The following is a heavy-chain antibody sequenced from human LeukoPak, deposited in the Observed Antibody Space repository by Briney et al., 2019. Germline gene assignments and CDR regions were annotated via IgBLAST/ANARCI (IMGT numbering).Heavy chain of an antibody. CDR1: GFTFDDYA. CDR2: ISWNSGSI. CDR3: ARILEHRYFQH. Sequence: GGSLRLSCAASGFTFDDYAMHWVRQAPGKGLEWVSGISWNSGSIGYADSVKGRFTISRDNAKNSLYLQMNSLRAEDTAVYYCARILEHRYFQHWGQGTLVTVSS. D-gene: IGHD1/OR15-1a*01. J-gene: IGHJ1*01. V-gene: IGHV3-9*01.